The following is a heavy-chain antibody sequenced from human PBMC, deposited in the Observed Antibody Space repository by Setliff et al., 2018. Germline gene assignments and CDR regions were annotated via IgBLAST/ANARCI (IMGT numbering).Heavy chain of an antibody. CDR3: VRDRAAIVVGPPTAAFDI. D-gene: IGHD2-2*01. J-gene: IGHJ3*02. CDR2: INTNTGIP. V-gene: IGHV7-4-1*02. Sequence: ASVKVSCKASGYAFTSYAMTWMRQAPGQGLEYMGWINTNTGIPNYAQGFSGRFVFSLDTSVSTAYLQISSLKADDAAQYYCVRDRAAIVVGPPTAAFDIWGQGTTVTVSS. CDR1: GYAFTSYA.